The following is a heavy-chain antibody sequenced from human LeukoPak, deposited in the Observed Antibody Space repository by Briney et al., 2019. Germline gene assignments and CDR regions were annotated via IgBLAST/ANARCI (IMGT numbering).Heavy chain of an antibody. Sequence: WVRQPPGKGLEWIGSIYYSGSTYYNPSLKSRVTISVDTSKNQFSLKLSSVTAADTAVYYCARQAALGYCSSTSCYVKSRTRFDPWGQGTLVTVSS. D-gene: IGHD2-2*01. J-gene: IGHJ5*02. CDR3: ARQAALGYCSSTSCYVKSRTRFDP. V-gene: IGHV4-39*01. CDR2: IYYSGST.